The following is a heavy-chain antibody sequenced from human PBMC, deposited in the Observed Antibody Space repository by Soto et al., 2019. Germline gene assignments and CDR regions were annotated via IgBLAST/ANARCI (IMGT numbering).Heavy chain of an antibody. D-gene: IGHD4-17*01. CDR1: GFTFSGSA. J-gene: IGHJ6*03. Sequence: GSLRLSCAASGFTFSGSAMHWVRQASGKGLEWVGRIRSKANSYATAYAASVKGRFTISRDDSKNTAYLQMNSLKTEDTAVYYCTRHTRYGDLGTTTTNYYYYYMDVWGKGTTVTVSS. CDR2: IRSKANSYAT. CDR3: TRHTRYGDLGTTTTNYYYYYMDV. V-gene: IGHV3-73*01.